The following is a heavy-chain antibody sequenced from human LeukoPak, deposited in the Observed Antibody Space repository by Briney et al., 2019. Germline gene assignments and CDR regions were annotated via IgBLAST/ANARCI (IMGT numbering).Heavy chain of an antibody. CDR3: ARESGYSSSPAAYYMDV. CDR2: IIPIFGTA. D-gene: IGHD6-6*01. J-gene: IGHJ6*03. V-gene: IGHV1-69*13. Sequence: EASVKVSCKASGGTFSSYAISWVRQAPGQGLEWMGGIIPIFGTANYAQKFQGRVTITADESTSTAYMELSSLRSEDTAVYYCARESGYSSSPAAYYMDVWGKGTTVTVSS. CDR1: GGTFSSYA.